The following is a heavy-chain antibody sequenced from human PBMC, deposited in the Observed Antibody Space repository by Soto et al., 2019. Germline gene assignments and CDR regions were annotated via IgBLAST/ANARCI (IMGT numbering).Heavy chain of an antibody. D-gene: IGHD3-3*02. CDR2: IYYSGST. V-gene: IGHV4-31*03. CDR1: GGSISSGGYY. CDR3: ARAVTETKGRGIGTFDY. J-gene: IGHJ4*02. Sequence: QVQLQESGPGLVKPSQTLSLTCTVSGGSISSGGYYWSWIRQHPGKGLEWIGYIYYSGSTYYNPSLQSRVTISVDTPKNQFYLKLSAVAAADTAGYYSARAVTETKGRGIGTFDYWGQATLVTLSS.